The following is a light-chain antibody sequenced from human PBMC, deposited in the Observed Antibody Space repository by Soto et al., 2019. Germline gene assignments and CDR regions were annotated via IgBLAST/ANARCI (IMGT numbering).Light chain of an antibody. CDR1: QTIYSN. CDR3: QQRSNWPPIT. CDR2: RAS. Sequence: IQMTQSPATLSVSPGERATLSCRASQTIYSNVAWYQQRPGQAPRLLIYRASARATGIPARFSGSGSGTEFTLTIDNLEPEDFAIYYCQQRSNWPPITFGQGTRLEIK. V-gene: IGKV3-15*01. J-gene: IGKJ5*01.